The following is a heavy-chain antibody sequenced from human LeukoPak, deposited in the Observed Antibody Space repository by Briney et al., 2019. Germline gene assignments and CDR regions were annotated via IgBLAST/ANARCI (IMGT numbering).Heavy chain of an antibody. J-gene: IGHJ6*03. D-gene: IGHD2/OR15-2a*01. Sequence: PGGSLRLSCAASGFTFSSYAMSWVRQAPGKGLEWVSAISGSGGSTYYADSVKGRLTISRDNSKNTLYLQMNSLRAEDTAVYYCAKLSIGYYYYMDVWGKGTTVTVSS. V-gene: IGHV3-23*01. CDR2: ISGSGGST. CDR3: AKLSIGYYYYMDV. CDR1: GFTFSSYA.